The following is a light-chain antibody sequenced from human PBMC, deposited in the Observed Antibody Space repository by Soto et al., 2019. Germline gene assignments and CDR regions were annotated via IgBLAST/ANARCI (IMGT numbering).Light chain of an antibody. V-gene: IGKV3D-20*02. CDR3: QKFNNYPLT. Sequence: EVVLTQSPGTLSLSPGERATLSCRASQSVSSSYLAWYQQKPGQAPRLLIYDASNRATGIPARFSGSGSGTEFTLTISSLQPEDIATYYCQKFNNYPLTFGPGTKVDIK. CDR1: QSVSSSY. CDR2: DAS. J-gene: IGKJ3*01.